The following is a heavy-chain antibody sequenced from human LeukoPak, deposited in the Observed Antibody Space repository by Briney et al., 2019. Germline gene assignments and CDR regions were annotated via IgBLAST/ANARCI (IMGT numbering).Heavy chain of an antibody. Sequence: PGGSLRLSCAASAFTFGNYAMNWVRQAPGKGLEWVSGLSGSGASTYYAASVKGRFTISRDNSKNTLYLQMNRLRAGDTAVYYCAKGSDRSGSYYLDYWGQGTLVTVSS. CDR1: AFTFGNYA. D-gene: IGHD3-10*01. J-gene: IGHJ4*02. V-gene: IGHV3-23*01. CDR2: LSGSGAST. CDR3: AKGSDRSGSYYLDY.